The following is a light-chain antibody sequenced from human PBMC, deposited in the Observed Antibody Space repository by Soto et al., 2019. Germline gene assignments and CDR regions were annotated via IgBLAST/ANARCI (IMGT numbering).Light chain of an antibody. CDR1: QSLLHSNGYNY. Sequence: DIVMTQSPLSLPVTPGEPASISCRSSQSLLHSNGYNYLDWYLQKPGQSPQLLIYLGSNRASGVPYRFSGSGSGTNFTLKISRVEAEDVGVYYCLQALQTAWTCGQGTKVEIK. CDR3: LQALQTAWT. J-gene: IGKJ1*01. V-gene: IGKV2-28*01. CDR2: LGS.